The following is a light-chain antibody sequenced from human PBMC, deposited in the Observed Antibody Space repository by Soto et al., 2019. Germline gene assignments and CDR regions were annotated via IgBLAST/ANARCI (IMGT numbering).Light chain of an antibody. CDR3: QKYDDVPYT. J-gene: IGKJ2*01. CDR2: PAS. V-gene: IGKV1-27*01. CDR1: QGIRSY. Sequence: DNQMTQSPSSLSASVGDRVTITCRASQGIRSYLAWYQQKQGKPPKLLIYPASTLQSGVPSRFSGSGSGTDFTLTISSLQPEDVATYYCQKYDDVPYTFGQGTKLEIK.